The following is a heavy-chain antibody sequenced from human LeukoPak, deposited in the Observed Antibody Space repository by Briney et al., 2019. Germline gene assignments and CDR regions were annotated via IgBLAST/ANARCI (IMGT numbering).Heavy chain of an antibody. Sequence: GGSLRLSCAASEFSVGSNYMTWVRQAPGKGLEWVSLIYSGGSTYYADSVKGRFTISRDNSKNTLYLQMDSLRAEDTAVYYCAKGSKAVIFTRDHYMDVWGKGSTVTISS. CDR2: IYSGGST. CDR1: EFSVGSNY. J-gene: IGHJ6*03. D-gene: IGHD3-3*01. V-gene: IGHV3-66*01. CDR3: AKGSKAVIFTRDHYMDV.